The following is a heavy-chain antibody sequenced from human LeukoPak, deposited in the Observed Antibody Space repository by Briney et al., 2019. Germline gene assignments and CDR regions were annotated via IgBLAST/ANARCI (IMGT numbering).Heavy chain of an antibody. Sequence: SGTLSLTCAVYGGSFSGYYWSWIRQPPGKGLEWIGEINHSGSTNYNPSLKSRVTISVDTSKNQFSLKLSSVTAADTAVYYCARVGGNYWGQGTLVTVSS. J-gene: IGHJ4*02. CDR3: ARVGGNY. CDR1: GGSFSGYY. CDR2: INHSGST. D-gene: IGHD1-26*01. V-gene: IGHV4-34*01.